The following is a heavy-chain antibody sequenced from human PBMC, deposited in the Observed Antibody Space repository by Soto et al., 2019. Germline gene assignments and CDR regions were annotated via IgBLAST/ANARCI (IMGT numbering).Heavy chain of an antibody. CDR1: GGSISSSSYY. D-gene: IGHD1-7*01. CDR2: IYYSGST. CDR3: VIQRRGNWNYPIDY. J-gene: IGHJ4*01. V-gene: IGHV4-39*01. Sequence: PSETLSLTCTVSGGSISSSSYYWGWIRQPPGKGLEWIGSIYYSGSTYYNPSFKSRVTISVDTSKNQFSLKLCSATAEDTAVYYWVIQRRGNWNYPIDYWGHGTLVTV.